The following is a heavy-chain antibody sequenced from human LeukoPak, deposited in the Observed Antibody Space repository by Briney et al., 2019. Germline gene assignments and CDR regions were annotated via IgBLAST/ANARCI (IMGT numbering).Heavy chain of an antibody. CDR1: GDSISSGDYY. V-gene: IGHV4-30-4*01. CDR2: IYHSGST. CDR3: ARGTFDTPLTIFGVVTPRTSNWFDP. D-gene: IGHD3-3*01. J-gene: IGHJ5*02. Sequence: PSGTLSLTCTVSGDSISSGDYYWSWIRQPPGKGLEWIGYIYHSGSTYYNPSLKSRVTISVDRSKNQFSLKLSSVTAADTAVYYCARGTFDTPLTIFGVVTPRTSNWFDPWGQGTLVTVSS.